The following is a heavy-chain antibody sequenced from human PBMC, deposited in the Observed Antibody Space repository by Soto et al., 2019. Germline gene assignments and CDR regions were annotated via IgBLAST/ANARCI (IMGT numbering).Heavy chain of an antibody. J-gene: IGHJ4*02. CDR2: LHSSGNT. D-gene: IGHD6-13*01. V-gene: IGHV4-39*01. CDR3: ASIAAPGTTHFDF. Sequence: AQTLALTCPVSGDYFGSSSYYWGWLRPSPGKGLEWIGNLHSSGNTLYNPSLKSRVNISVDTSKNRVDLHLICVTPADPAIFYCASIAAPGTTHFDFWGQGTLVT. CDR1: GDYFGSSSYY.